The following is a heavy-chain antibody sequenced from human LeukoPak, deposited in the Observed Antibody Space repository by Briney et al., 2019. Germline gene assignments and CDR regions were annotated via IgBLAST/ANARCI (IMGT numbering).Heavy chain of an antibody. D-gene: IGHD6-13*01. CDR1: GGSFSGYY. CDR2: INHSGST. CDR3: ARDRGNKQQLSPLPTVPLDY. Sequence: SETLSLTCAVYGGSFSGYYWSWIRQPPGKGLEWIGEINHSGSTNYNPSLKSRVTISVDTSKNQFSLKLSSVTAADTAVYYCARDRGNKQQLSPLPTVPLDYWGQGTLVTVSS. J-gene: IGHJ4*02. V-gene: IGHV4-34*01.